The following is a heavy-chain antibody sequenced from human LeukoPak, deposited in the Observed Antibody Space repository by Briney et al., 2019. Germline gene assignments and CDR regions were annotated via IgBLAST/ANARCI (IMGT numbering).Heavy chain of an antibody. CDR2: ISYDGSSK. CDR3: ARAYSERYGLGYYYMDV. CDR1: GFTFSTYA. D-gene: IGHD1-26*01. Sequence: GGSLRLSCAASGFTFSTYAMHWVRQAPGKGLEWVAVISYDGSSKYYADSVKGRFTISRDNSKNTLYLQMNSLRAEDTAVYYCARAYSERYGLGYYYMDVWGKGTTVTISS. V-gene: IGHV3-30*04. J-gene: IGHJ6*03.